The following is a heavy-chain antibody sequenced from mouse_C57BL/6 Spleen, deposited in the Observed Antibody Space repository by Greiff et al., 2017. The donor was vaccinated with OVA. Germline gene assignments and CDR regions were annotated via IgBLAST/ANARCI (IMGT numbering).Heavy chain of an antibody. D-gene: IGHD3-3*01. V-gene: IGHV2-6*01. CDR2: IWGVGSP. CDR1: GFSLTSYG. J-gene: IGHJ3*01. Sequence: VQLVESGPGLVAPSQSLSITCTVSGFSLTSYGVDWVRQSQGKGLEWLGDIWGVGSPNYNSALKSRLSISKDNSKSQVFLKMNSLQTDDTAMYYCASEGTEEGGFAYWGQGTLVTVSA. CDR3: ASEGTEEGGFAY.